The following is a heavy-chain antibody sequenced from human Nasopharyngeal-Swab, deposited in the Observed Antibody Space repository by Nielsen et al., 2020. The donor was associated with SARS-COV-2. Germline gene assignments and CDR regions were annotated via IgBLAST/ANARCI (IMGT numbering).Heavy chain of an antibody. D-gene: IGHD1-14*01. CDR2: IIPIFGTA. J-gene: IGHJ6*02. CDR3: AREVDQTPGMLDV. V-gene: IGHV1-69*13. Sequence: SLNVSCKASGGTFSSYAISWLRQAPGQGLEWMGGIIPIFGTANYAQKFQGRVTITADESTSTAYMELSSLRSEDTAVYYCAREVDQTPGMLDVWGQGTTVTVSS. CDR1: GGTFSSYA.